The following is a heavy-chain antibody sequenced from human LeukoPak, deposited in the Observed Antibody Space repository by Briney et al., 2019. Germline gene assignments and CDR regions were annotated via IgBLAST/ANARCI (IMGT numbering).Heavy chain of an antibody. Sequence: GRSLRLSCAASGFTFSSYPMHWVRQAPGKGLEWVVVISYDGSEKHYADPVKGRFTISRDNSKNTLYLQMNSLRAEDTAVYYCAREGSSGYYPYWGQGILVTVSS. V-gene: IGHV3-30-3*01. CDR3: AREGSSGYYPY. J-gene: IGHJ4*02. CDR2: ISYDGSEK. D-gene: IGHD3-22*01. CDR1: GFTFSSYP.